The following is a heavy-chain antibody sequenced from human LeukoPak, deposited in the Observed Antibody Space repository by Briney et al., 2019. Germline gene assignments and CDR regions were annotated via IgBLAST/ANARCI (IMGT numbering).Heavy chain of an antibody. CDR1: GFTFSNAW. J-gene: IGHJ1*01. V-gene: IGHV3-15*01. CDR2: IKSKTDGGTT. D-gene: IGHD2-15*01. CDR3: TTELGYCSGGSCYSFGYFQH. Sequence: GGSLRLSCAASGFTFSNAWMSWVRQAPGKGLEWVGRIKSKTDGGTTDYAAPVKGRFTISRDDSKNTLYLQMNSLKTEDTAVYYCTTELGYCSGGSCYSFGYFQHWGQGTLVTGSS.